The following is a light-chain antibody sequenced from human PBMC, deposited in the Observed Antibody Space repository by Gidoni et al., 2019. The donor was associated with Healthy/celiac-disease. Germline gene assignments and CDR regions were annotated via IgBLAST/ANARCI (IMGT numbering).Light chain of an antibody. J-gene: IGKJ4*01. CDR2: AAS. V-gene: IGKV1-39*01. CDR1: QSISSY. CDR3: QQSYSTPFT. Sequence: DIQMTQSPSSLSASVGDRVTITCRASQSISSYLNWYQQKPGKAPKLLIYAASSLQSGVPSRFSGSESGTDFTLTISSLQPEDFATYYCQQSYSTPFTFXGXTKVEIK.